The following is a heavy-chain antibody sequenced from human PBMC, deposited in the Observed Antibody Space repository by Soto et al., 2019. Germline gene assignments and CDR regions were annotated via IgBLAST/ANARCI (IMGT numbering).Heavy chain of an antibody. D-gene: IGHD3-22*01. CDR3: AKDPDSSGYYYAGPYYFDY. J-gene: IGHJ4*02. V-gene: IGHV3-23*01. CDR2: ISGSGGST. CDR1: GFTFSSYA. Sequence: HPGGSLRLSCAASGFTFSSYAMIWVRQAPGKGLEWVSAISGSGGSTYYADSVKGRFTISRDNSKNTLYLQMNSLRAEDTAVYYCAKDPDSSGYYYAGPYYFDYWGQGTLVTVSS.